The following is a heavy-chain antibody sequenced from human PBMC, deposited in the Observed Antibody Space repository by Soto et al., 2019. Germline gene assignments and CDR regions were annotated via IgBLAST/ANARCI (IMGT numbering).Heavy chain of an antibody. D-gene: IGHD6-19*01. J-gene: IGHJ4*02. V-gene: IGHV3-53*04. Sequence: GGSLRLSCAASGFTVSNNYMNWVRQAPGRGLEWVSVIYSGGSTYYADSVKGRFTISRHNSKNTLYLQMDSLRAEDTAVYYCASQTVAGSNALDYWGQGTLVTVSS. CDR2: IYSGGST. CDR3: ASQTVAGSNALDY. CDR1: GFTVSNNY.